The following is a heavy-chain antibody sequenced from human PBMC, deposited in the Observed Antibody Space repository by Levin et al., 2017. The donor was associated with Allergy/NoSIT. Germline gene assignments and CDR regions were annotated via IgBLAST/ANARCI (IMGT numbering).Heavy chain of an antibody. CDR1: GFTFSTYS. CDR3: AKLDGGSRI. V-gene: IGHV3-23*01. CDR2: VSGSSVDI. Sequence: GGSLRLPCVASGFTFSTYSMSWVRQAPGKGLEWVSAVSGSSVDIHYADSVKGRFTISRDNSKKTVYLQMNTLRAEDTAVYYCAKLDGGSRIWGQGTLVAVSS. D-gene: IGHD2-15*01. J-gene: IGHJ4*02.